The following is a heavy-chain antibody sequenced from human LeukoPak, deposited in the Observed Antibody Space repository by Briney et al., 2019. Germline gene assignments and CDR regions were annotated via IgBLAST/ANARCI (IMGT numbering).Heavy chain of an antibody. CDR1: GFTFSSYA. CDR2: IKQDGSEK. V-gene: IGHV3-7*01. CDR3: ASGWYYFDY. D-gene: IGHD2-15*01. J-gene: IGHJ4*02. Sequence: GGSLRLSCAASGFTFSSYAMSWVRQAPGKGLEWVANIKQDGSEKYYVDSVKGRFTISRDNAKNSLYLQMNSLRAEDTAVYYCASGWYYFDYWGQGTLVTVSS.